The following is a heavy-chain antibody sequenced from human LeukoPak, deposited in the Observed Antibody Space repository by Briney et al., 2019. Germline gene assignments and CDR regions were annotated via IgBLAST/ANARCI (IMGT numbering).Heavy chain of an antibody. J-gene: IGHJ6*03. Sequence: GSSVKVSCKASGGTFSSYAISWVRQAPGQGREWMGGIIPIFGTANYAQKFQGRVTITAGESTSTAYMELSSLRSEDTAVYYCARDRSSSAGTDYYYYYYMDVWGKGTTVTVSS. D-gene: IGHD6-6*01. V-gene: IGHV1-69*01. CDR2: IIPIFGTA. CDR3: ARDRSSSAGTDYYYYYYMDV. CDR1: GGTFSSYA.